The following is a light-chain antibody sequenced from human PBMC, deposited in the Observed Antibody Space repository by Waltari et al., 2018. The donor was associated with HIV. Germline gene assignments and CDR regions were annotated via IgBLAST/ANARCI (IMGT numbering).Light chain of an antibody. CDR3: QSYDSNNHWV. J-gene: IGLJ3*02. V-gene: IGLV6-57*03. Sequence: NFMLTQPHSVSESPGKTVTISCTRSSGNIAANYVQWFQQHPGSAPTTVLYEDDQRPSGVPDRFSGFLNRSSNSATLTISGLTTEDEADYYCQSYDSNNHWVFGGGTRLTVL. CDR2: EDD. CDR1: SGNIAANY.